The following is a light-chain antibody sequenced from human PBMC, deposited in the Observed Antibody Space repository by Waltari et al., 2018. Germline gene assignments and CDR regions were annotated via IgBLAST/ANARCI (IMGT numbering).Light chain of an antibody. J-gene: IGLJ3*02. Sequence: QSVLTQPPSASGTPGPRVTISCSGSSSNIGTNYIYCYQQLPATAPKLLIYRSDQRPSGVPDRFSGSKSGTSASLAISGLRSEDEADYYCAAWDDSLSGWVFGGGTKLTVL. CDR1: SSNIGTNY. CDR3: AAWDDSLSGWV. V-gene: IGLV1-47*01. CDR2: RSD.